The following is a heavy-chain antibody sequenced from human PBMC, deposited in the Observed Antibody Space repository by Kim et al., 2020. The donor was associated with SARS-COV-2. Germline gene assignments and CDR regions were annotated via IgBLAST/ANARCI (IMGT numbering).Heavy chain of an antibody. D-gene: IGHD3-22*01. CDR1: GFTFSSYA. J-gene: IGHJ4*02. CDR3: AKDLPIYYYDSSGRQDY. Sequence: GGSLRLSCAASGFTFSSYAMSWVRQAPGKGLEWVSAISGSGGSTYYADSVKGRFTISRDNSKNTLYLQMNSLRAEDTAVYYCAKDLPIYYYDSSGRQDYWGQGTLVTVSS. CDR2: ISGSGGST. V-gene: IGHV3-23*01.